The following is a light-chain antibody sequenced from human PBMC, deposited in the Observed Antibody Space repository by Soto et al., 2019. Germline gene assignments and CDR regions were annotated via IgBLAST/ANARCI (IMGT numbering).Light chain of an antibody. CDR1: QGISNY. J-gene: IGKJ1*01. CDR2: AAS. V-gene: IGKV1-27*01. CDR3: QKYNSART. Sequence: DIQMTQSPSSLSESVGDRVTITCRASQGISNYLAWYQQKPGKVPKLLIYAASTLQSGVPSRFSGSGSGTDFPLTISSLQPEDVATYYCQKYNSARTFGQGTKVEIK.